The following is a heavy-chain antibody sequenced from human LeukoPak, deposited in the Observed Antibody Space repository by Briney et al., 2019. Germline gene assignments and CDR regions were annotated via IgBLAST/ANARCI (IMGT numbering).Heavy chain of an antibody. CDR3: ARRGTTVTSRYYYYYMDV. Sequence: PSETLSLTCTVSGGSISSSSYYWGWIRQPPGKGLEWIGIIYYSGSTYYNPSLKSRVTISVDTSKNQFSLKLSSVTAADTAVYYCARRGTTVTSRYYYYYMDVWGKGTTVTVSS. D-gene: IGHD4-17*01. CDR2: IYYSGST. V-gene: IGHV4-39*01. J-gene: IGHJ6*03. CDR1: GGSISSSSYY.